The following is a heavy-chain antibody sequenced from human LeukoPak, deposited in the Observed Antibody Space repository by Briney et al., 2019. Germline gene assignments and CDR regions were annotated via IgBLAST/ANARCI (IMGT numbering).Heavy chain of an antibody. D-gene: IGHD2-15*01. Sequence: ASVKVSCKASGGTFSSYAISWVRQAPGQGLEWMGRIIPILGIANYAQKFQGRVTITADKSTSTAYMELSSLRSEDTAVYYYARKSPSYCSGGSCYGDAFDIWGQGTMVTVSS. CDR1: GGTFSSYA. CDR2: IIPILGIA. J-gene: IGHJ3*02. CDR3: ARKSPSYCSGGSCYGDAFDI. V-gene: IGHV1-69*04.